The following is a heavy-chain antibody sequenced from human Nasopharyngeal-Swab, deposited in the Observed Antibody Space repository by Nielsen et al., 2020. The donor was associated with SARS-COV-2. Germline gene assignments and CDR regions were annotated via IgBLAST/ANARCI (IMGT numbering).Heavy chain of an antibody. Sequence: SCTVSGGSISSYYWSWIRQHPGKGLEWIGYISYRGSTYYNPSLKSRVTISVDTSKNQVSLNLSSVTAADTAVYYCARDYRGAGYYYYGMDVWGQGTTVTVSS. CDR2: ISYRGST. J-gene: IGHJ6*02. CDR1: GGSISSYY. CDR3: ARDYRGAGYYYYGMDV. V-gene: IGHV4-31*02. D-gene: IGHD1-26*01.